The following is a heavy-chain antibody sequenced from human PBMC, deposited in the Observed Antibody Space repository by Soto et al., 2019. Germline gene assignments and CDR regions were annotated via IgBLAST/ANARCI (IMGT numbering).Heavy chain of an antibody. CDR1: GYTFTNYC. CDR2: ISGYNGNT. V-gene: IGHV1-18*01. CDR3: AREGQAPYYYYGMDV. Sequence: QVQVVQSGDEVKKPGASVKVSCKASGYTFTNYCFSWVRQAPGQGLEWMGWISGYNGNTKYAEKFQGRVTMTTDTSTSTAHMELRSLRSDDTAVYYCAREGQAPYYYYGMDVWGQGTAVTVS. J-gene: IGHJ6*02.